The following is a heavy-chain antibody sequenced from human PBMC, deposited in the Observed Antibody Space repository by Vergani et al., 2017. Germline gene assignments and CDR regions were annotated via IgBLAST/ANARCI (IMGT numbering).Heavy chain of an antibody. V-gene: IGHV2-70*15. CDR1: GFSLSTCGMC. CDR3: SRTAHYDQEMDV. CDR2: IDLDDDK. D-gene: IGHD3-3*01. Sequence: QVTLRESGPALVKPTQTLTLTCAFSGFSLSTCGMCVSWIRQPPGKALEWLARIDLDDDKYYTTSLKTRPTISKDTSKNQVVLRMTNMNPVDTATYYCSRTAHYDQEMDVWGQGTMVTVSS. J-gene: IGHJ6*02.